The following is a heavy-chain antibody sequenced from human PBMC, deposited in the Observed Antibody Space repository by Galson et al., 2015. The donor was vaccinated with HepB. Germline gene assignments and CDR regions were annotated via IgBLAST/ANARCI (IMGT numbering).Heavy chain of an antibody. CDR1: GFTFGDWA. CDR3: TRDFWRFFFDH. Sequence: SLRLSCAGSGFTFGDWALSWFRQAPGKGLEWIGFIRSKGYGGTMEYAASVRGRFTLSRDDSNNIAYLHMNSLKTEDTAVYYCTRDFWRFFFDHWGQGTVVTVSS. V-gene: IGHV3-49*03. D-gene: IGHD3-3*01. CDR2: IRSKGYGGTM. J-gene: IGHJ4*02.